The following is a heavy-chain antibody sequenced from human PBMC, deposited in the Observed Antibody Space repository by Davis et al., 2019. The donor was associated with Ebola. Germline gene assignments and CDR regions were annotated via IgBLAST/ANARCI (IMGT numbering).Heavy chain of an antibody. J-gene: IGHJ4*02. D-gene: IGHD7-27*01. Sequence: GESLKISCAASGFTFSDYYMSWIRQAPGKGLEWVSYISGSGTTFYCADSVKGRFTISRDNSKNTLYLQINSLRAEDTATYYCARDYWGSGDYWGRGTLVTVSS. CDR1: GFTFSDYY. CDR2: ISGSGTTF. CDR3: ARDYWGSGDY. V-gene: IGHV3-11*04.